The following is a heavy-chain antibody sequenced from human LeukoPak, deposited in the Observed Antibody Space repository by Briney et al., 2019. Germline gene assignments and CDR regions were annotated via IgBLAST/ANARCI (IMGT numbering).Heavy chain of an antibody. CDR3: AGGAYSSSSGLAFDY. Sequence: SSVPVSCQASVGTLSSYAISWVGQAPAQRREGMGGIIPMFGTANYAQKFQGRVTITAEKSTRTAYMKLSSLRSEDTAVYSGAGGAYSSSSGLAFDYWGQGTLVTVSS. V-gene: IGHV1-69*06. CDR1: VGTLSSYA. D-gene: IGHD6-6*01. J-gene: IGHJ4*02. CDR2: IIPMFGTA.